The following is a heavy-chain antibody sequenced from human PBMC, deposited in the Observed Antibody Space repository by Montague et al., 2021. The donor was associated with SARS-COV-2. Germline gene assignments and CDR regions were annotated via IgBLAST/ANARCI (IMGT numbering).Heavy chain of an antibody. CDR2: VNHSGST. J-gene: IGHJ6*02. CDR3: ARARQGNDFDDYGLDV. Sequence: SETLSLTCAVYGGSFSDYYWCWIRQRPGPGLEWMWEVNHSGSTGYNPSLKSRVTISVDTSKNQFSLRLTSVTAADTAVCYCARARQGNDFDDYGLDVWGQGTTVTVSS. V-gene: IGHV4-34*01. CDR1: GGSFSDYY. D-gene: IGHD1-1*01.